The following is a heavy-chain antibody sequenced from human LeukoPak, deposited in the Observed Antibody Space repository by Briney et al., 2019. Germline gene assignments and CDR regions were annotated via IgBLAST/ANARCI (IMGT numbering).Heavy chain of an antibody. CDR2: ISGSGGST. D-gene: IGHD6-19*01. CDR1: GFTFSSYA. Sequence: GGSLRLSCAASGFTFSSYAMSWVRQAPGKGLEWVSAISGSGGSTYYADSVKGRFTISRDNSKNTLYLQMNSLRAEDTAVYYCARGMAVAGRNNSFRYWGQGTLVTVSS. CDR3: ARGMAVAGRNNSFRY. J-gene: IGHJ4*02. V-gene: IGHV3-23*01.